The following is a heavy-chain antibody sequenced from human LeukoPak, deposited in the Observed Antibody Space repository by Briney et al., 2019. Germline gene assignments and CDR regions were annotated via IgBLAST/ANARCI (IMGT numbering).Heavy chain of an antibody. CDR3: AKVADSSGYPPSPPDY. J-gene: IGHJ4*02. CDR2: ISGSGGST. Sequence: GGSLRLSCAASGFTSSSYAMSWVRQAPGKGLEWVSAISGSGGSTYYADSVKGRFTISRDNSKNTLYLQMNSLRAEDTAVYYCAKVADSSGYPPSPPDYWGQGTLVTVSS. V-gene: IGHV3-23*01. CDR1: GFTSSSYA. D-gene: IGHD3-22*01.